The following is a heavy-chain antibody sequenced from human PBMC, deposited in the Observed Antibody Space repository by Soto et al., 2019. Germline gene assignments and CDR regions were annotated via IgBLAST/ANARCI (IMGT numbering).Heavy chain of an antibody. CDR1: GGTFSSYT. CDR3: ARGSCSGGSCLTRNYYYYMDV. D-gene: IGHD2-15*01. J-gene: IGHJ6*03. V-gene: IGHV1-69*02. CDR2: IIPILGIA. Sequence: SVKVSCKASGGTFSSYTISWVRQAPGQGHEWMGRIIPILGIANYAQKFQGRVTITADKSTSTAYMELSSLRSEDTAVYYCARGSCSGGSCLTRNYYYYMDVWGKGTTVTVSS.